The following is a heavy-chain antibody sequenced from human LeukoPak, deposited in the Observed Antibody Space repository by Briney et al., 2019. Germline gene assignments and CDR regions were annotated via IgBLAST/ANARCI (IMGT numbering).Heavy chain of an antibody. J-gene: IGHJ6*03. Sequence: PGGSLRLSCAASGFTFSKYGMHWVRQAPGKGLEWVAFIRYDGSNKYYADSVKGRFTISRDNAKNSLYLQMNSLRAEDTALYYCAKGDSSGWAYYYYYMDVWGKGTTVTISS. CDR2: IRYDGSNK. CDR3: AKGDSSGWAYYYYYMDV. V-gene: IGHV3-30*02. CDR1: GFTFSKYG. D-gene: IGHD6-19*01.